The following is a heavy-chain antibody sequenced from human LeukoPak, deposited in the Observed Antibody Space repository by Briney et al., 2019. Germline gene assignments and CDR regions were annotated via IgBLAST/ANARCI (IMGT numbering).Heavy chain of an antibody. V-gene: IGHV3-30*18. CDR2: ISYDGSNK. CDR3: AKEGDTVTTSYYFDY. Sequence: GRSLRLSCAASGFTFSSYGMHWVRQAPGKGLEGVAVISYDGSNKYYADSVKGRFTISRDNSKNTLYLQMNSLRAEDTAVYYCAKEGDTVTTSYYFDYWGQGALVTVSS. D-gene: IGHD4-17*01. CDR1: GFTFSSYG. J-gene: IGHJ4*02.